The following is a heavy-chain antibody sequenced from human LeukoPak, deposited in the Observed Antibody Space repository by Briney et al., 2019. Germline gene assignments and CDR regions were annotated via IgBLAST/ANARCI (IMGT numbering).Heavy chain of an antibody. J-gene: IGHJ4*02. CDR2: ISSSSSTT. CDR1: GFTFSSCN. D-gene: IGHD2-2*01. CDR3: ARVGVGMYHFDH. Sequence: GGSLRLSCAASGFTFSSCNMNWVRQAPGKGLEWVSYISSSSSTTYYADSVKGRFTISRDNAKNSLYLQMSSLRAEDTAVYYCARVGVGMYHFDHWGQGTLVTVSS. V-gene: IGHV3-48*01.